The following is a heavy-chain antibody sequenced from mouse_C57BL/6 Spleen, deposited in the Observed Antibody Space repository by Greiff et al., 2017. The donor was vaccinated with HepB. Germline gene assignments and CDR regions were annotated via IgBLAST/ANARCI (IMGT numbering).Heavy chain of an antibody. D-gene: IGHD1-1*01. V-gene: IGHV3-6*01. CDR1: GYSITSGYY. CDR3: ARGSYPKGMDY. CDR2: ISYDGSN. J-gene: IGHJ4*01. Sequence: EVKLQESGPGLVKPSQSLSLTCSVTGYSITSGYYWNWIRQFPGNKLEWMGYISYDGSNNYNPSLKNRISITRDTSKNQFFLKLNSVTTEDTATYYCARGSYPKGMDYWGQGTSVTVSS.